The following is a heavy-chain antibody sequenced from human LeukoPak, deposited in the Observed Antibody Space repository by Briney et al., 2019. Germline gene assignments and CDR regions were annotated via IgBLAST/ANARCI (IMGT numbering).Heavy chain of an antibody. V-gene: IGHV3-11*01. Sequence: GGSLRLSCAASGFTFSDYYMSWIRQAPGKGLEWVSYISSSGSTTYYADSVKGRFTISRDNSKNTLYLQMNSLRAEDTAVYYRAKCGGHRPYYFDYWGQGTLVTFSS. J-gene: IGHJ4*02. D-gene: IGHD3-16*01. CDR1: GFTFSDYY. CDR3: AKCGGHRPYYFDY. CDR2: ISSSGSTT.